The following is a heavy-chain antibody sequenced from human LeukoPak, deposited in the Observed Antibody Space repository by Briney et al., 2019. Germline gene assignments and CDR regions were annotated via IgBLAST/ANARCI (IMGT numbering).Heavy chain of an antibody. D-gene: IGHD5-12*01. V-gene: IGHV3-11*06. CDR2: ISSSSSYT. CDR1: GFTFSDYY. Sequence: GGSLRLSCAASGFTFSDYYMSWIRQAPGKGLEWVPYISSSSSYTNYADSVKGRFTISRDNAKNSLYLQMNSLRAEDTAVYYCARDKRGYSGYDYDYWGQGTLVTVSS. CDR3: ARDKRGYSGYDYDY. J-gene: IGHJ4*02.